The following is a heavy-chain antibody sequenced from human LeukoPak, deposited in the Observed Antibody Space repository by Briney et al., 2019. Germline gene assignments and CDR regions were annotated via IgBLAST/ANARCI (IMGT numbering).Heavy chain of an antibody. CDR2: ISSSSSYM. CDR1: GFTFSSYS. D-gene: IGHD3-22*01. V-gene: IGHV3-21*01. Sequence: GGSLRLSCAASGFTFSSYSMNWVRQAPGKGLEWVSSISSSSSYMYYADSVKGRFTISRDNAKNSLYLQMNSLRAEDTAVYYCARDSKYYDSSGYPRGQGTLVTVSS. J-gene: IGHJ4*02. CDR3: ARDSKYYDSSGYP.